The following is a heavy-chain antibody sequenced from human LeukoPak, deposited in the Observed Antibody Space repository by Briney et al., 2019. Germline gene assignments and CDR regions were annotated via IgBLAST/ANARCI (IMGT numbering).Heavy chain of an antibody. D-gene: IGHD2-2*01. CDR3: ARDLREYCSSTSCPNWYFDL. CDR1: GFTFSSYN. Sequence: TGGSLRLSCAASGFTFSSYNMNWVRQAPGKGLEWVSSISSSSSYIYYADSVKGRFTISRDNAKNSLYLQMNSLRAEDTAVYYCARDLREYCSSTSCPNWYFDLWGRGTLVTVSS. J-gene: IGHJ2*01. CDR2: ISSSSSYI. V-gene: IGHV3-21*01.